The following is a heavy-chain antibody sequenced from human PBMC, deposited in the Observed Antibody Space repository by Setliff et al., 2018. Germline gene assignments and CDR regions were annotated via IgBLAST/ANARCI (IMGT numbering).Heavy chain of an antibody. J-gene: IGHJ6*02. V-gene: IGHV1-69*13. CDR3: ARDLIDPDYGDYLSFYYYGMDV. D-gene: IGHD4-17*01. Sequence: ASVKVSCKASGGTFSSYAISWVRQAPGQRLEWMGGIIPIFGTANYAQKFQGRVTITADESTSTAYMELSSLRSEDTAVYYCARDLIDPDYGDYLSFYYYGMDVWGQGTTVTVSS. CDR1: GGTFSSYA. CDR2: IIPIFGTA.